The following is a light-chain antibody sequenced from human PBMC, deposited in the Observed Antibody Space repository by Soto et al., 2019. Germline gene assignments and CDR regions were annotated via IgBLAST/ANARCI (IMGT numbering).Light chain of an antibody. CDR1: QSISSY. Sequence: DIQMTQSPSSLSASVGDRVTITCRASQSISSYLNWYQQKPGKAPKLLIYAASSLQSGVPSRFSGSGAGTDFTLTISSLQPEDFATYYCQQSYITSWTFGQGTKVDIK. V-gene: IGKV1-39*01. CDR2: AAS. CDR3: QQSYITSWT. J-gene: IGKJ1*01.